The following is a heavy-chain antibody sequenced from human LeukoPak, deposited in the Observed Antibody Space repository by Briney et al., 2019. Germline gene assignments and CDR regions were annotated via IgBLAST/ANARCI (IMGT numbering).Heavy chain of an antibody. CDR1: GDSFSSHY. J-gene: IGHJ5*02. V-gene: IGHV4-59*11. CDR2: ISYIGTT. D-gene: IGHD2-2*01. Sequence: PSETLSLTCAVSGDSFSSHYWTWIRQPPGRGLEWIGYISYIGTTNYNPSLKSRVTISIDTSKNQFSLKLSSVTAADTAVYYCARNRRVPAANNWFDPWGQGTLVTVSS. CDR3: ARNRRVPAANNWFDP.